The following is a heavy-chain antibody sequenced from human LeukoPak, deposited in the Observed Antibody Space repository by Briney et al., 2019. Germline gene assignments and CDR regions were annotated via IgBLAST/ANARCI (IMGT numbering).Heavy chain of an antibody. CDR3: AREVFYDSSGYYSEP. Sequence: QPGGSLSLSCAASGFTVSSNYMSWVRQAPGEGLEWVSLIYSGGSTYYADSVKGRFTISRDNSKNTLYLQMNSLRAEDTAVYYCAREVFYDSSGYYSEPWGQGTLVTVSS. CDR2: IYSGGST. D-gene: IGHD3-22*01. CDR1: GFTVSSNY. V-gene: IGHV3-53*01. J-gene: IGHJ5*02.